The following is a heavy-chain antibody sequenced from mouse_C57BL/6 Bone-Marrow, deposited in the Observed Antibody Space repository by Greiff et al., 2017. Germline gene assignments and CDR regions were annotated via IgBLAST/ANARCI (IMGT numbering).Heavy chain of an antibody. CDR1: GYSITSGYY. CDR3: ARGDYGSSSLYYYAMDY. Sequence: ESGPGLVKPSQSLSLTCSVTGYSITSGYYWNWIRQFPGNKLEWMGYISYDGSNNYNPSLKNRISITRDTSKNQFFLKLNSVTTEDTATYYCARGDYGSSSLYYYAMDYGGQGTSVTVSS. J-gene: IGHJ4*01. D-gene: IGHD1-1*01. V-gene: IGHV3-6*01. CDR2: ISYDGSN.